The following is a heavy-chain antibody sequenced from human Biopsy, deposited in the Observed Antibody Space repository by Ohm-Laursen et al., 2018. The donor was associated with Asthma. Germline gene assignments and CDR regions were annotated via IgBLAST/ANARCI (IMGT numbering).Heavy chain of an antibody. Sequence: SLRLSCAASGFVFSQCGMHWVHQGPGKGLEWVALVSSDGHNKYYEDSVKGRFTISRDNSRNRLYLQINRLTVEDSAVYFCARQSGQDYGDSSGFDIWGQGTRVAVSS. D-gene: IGHD3-22*01. CDR1: GFVFSQCG. V-gene: IGHV3-30*03. CDR3: ARQSGQDYGDSSGFDI. J-gene: IGHJ3*02. CDR2: VSSDGHNK.